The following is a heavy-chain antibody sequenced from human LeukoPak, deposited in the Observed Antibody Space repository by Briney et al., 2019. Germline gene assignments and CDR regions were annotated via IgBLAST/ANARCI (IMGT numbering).Heavy chain of an antibody. CDR2: ISGSGDNT. D-gene: IGHD3-22*01. CDR1: GFTSSSYA. CDR3: AKGSYYDSSGSFYFDY. J-gene: IGHJ4*02. V-gene: IGHV3-23*01. Sequence: GGSLRLSCAASGFTSSSYAMSWVRRAPGKGLEWVSGISGSGDNTYYADSVKGRFTISRDNSKNTLYVQVNSLGTEDTAAYYCAKGSYYDSSGSFYFDYWGQGTLVTVSS.